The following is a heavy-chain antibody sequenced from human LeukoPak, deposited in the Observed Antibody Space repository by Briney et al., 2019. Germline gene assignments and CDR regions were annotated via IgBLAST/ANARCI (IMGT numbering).Heavy chain of an antibody. Sequence: PSETLSLTCTVSGGSIFSYYWSWIRQPPGKGLEWMGYICYSGSTNYNPSLKGRVTISVDTSKNQFSLRVSSVTAADTAVYYCARHLNNCGDDCYVFDYWGQGTLVTVSS. CDR1: GGSIFSYY. D-gene: IGHD2-21*01. CDR2: ICYSGST. J-gene: IGHJ4*02. CDR3: ARHLNNCGDDCYVFDY. V-gene: IGHV4-59*08.